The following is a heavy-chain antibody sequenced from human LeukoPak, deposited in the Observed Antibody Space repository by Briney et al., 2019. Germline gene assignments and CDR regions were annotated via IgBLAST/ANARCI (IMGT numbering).Heavy chain of an antibody. CDR3: ARGHIAVAGSDY. V-gene: IGHV4-4*07. D-gene: IGHD6-13*01. CDR1: GGSISTYY. Sequence: TSETLSPTCTVAGGSISTYYWSWIRQPAERGLEWIGRIYTSGDTNYNPSLKSRVTMSIATSKNQFSLNLSSVTAADTAMYYCARGHIAVAGSDYWGQGILVTVSS. J-gene: IGHJ4*02. CDR2: IYTSGDT.